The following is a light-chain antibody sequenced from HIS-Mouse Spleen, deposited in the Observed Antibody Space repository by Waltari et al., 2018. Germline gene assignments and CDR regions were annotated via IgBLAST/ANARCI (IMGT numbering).Light chain of an antibody. V-gene: IGLV2-23*01. CDR3: CSYAGSSTWV. J-gene: IGLJ3*02. Sequence: QSALTQPASVSGSPGQSITTSCTGTSSDVGSYNLVSSYQQHPGKAPKLLIYEGSKRPSGVSNRFSGSKSGNTASLTISGLQAEDEADYYCCSYAGSSTWVFGGGTKLTVL. CDR2: EGS. CDR1: SSDVGSYNL.